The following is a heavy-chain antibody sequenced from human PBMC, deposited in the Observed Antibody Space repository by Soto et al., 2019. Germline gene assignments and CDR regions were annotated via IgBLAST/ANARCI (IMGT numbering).Heavy chain of an antibody. V-gene: IGHV3-23*01. CDR3: AKARVATMIVVAMNDAFDI. CDR2: ISGSGGST. Sequence: PGGSLRLSCAASGFTFSSYAMSWVRQAPGKGLEWVSAISGSGGSTYYADSVKGRFTISRDNSKNTLYLQMNSLRAEDTAVYYCAKARVATMIVVAMNDAFDIWGQGTMVTVSS. CDR1: GFTFSSYA. D-gene: IGHD3-22*01. J-gene: IGHJ3*02.